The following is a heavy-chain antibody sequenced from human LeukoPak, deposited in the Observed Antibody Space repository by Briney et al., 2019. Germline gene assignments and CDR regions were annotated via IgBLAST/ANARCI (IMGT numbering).Heavy chain of an antibody. D-gene: IGHD3-3*01. J-gene: IGHJ4*02. CDR2: IYYSGST. CDR3: ARDSLYNFWSGYYHTTYYFDY. Sequence: SETLSLTCTVSGGSISSSSYYWGWIRQPPGKGLEWIGSIYYSGSTYYNPSLKSRVTISVDTSKSQFSLNLSSMTAADTAVYYCARDSLYNFWSGYYHTTYYFDYWGQGTLVTVSS. V-gene: IGHV4-39*02. CDR1: GGSISSSSYY.